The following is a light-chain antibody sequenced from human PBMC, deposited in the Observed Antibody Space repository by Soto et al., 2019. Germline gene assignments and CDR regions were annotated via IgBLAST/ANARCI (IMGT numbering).Light chain of an antibody. CDR3: RQYYSYQLT. Sequence: AIRMTQSPSSLSASTGDRVTITCRASQGISSYLAWYQQKPGKAPKLLIYAASTLQSGVPSRFSGSGSGTDFTLTISCLQSEDFATYYCRQYYSYQLTFGGGTKVDI. J-gene: IGKJ4*01. CDR2: AAS. CDR1: QGISSY. V-gene: IGKV1-8*01.